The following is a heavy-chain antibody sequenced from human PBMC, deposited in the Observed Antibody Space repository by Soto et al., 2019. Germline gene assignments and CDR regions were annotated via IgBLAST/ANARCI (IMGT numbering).Heavy chain of an antibody. D-gene: IGHD1-26*01. CDR3: AGGARKATLPDY. Sequence: QVQLVQSGAEVKKPGSSVKVSCKASGGTFSSYAISWVRQAPGQGLEWMGGIIPIFGTANYAQKFQGRVTITADESASTAYLELSSLSSEDTAVYYCAGGARKATLPDYWGQGTLVTVSS. J-gene: IGHJ4*02. CDR2: IIPIFGTA. CDR1: GGTFSSYA. V-gene: IGHV1-69*12.